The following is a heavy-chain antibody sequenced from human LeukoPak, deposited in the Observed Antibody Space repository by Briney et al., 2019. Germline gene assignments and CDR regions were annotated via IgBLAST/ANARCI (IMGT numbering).Heavy chain of an antibody. J-gene: IGHJ2*01. CDR2: ISSSSSTI. Sequence: GGSLRLPCAASGFTFSSYSMNWVRQAPGKGLEWVSYISSSSSTIYYADSVKGRFTISRDNAKNSLYLQMNSLRDEDTAVYYCARDPYYYDSSGYPGANWYFDLWGRGTLVTVSS. CDR3: ARDPYYYDSSGYPGANWYFDL. V-gene: IGHV3-48*02. D-gene: IGHD3-22*01. CDR1: GFTFSSYS.